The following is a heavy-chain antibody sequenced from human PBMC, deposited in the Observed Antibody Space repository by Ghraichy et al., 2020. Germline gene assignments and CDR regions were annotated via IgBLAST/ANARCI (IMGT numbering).Heavy chain of an antibody. V-gene: IGHV4-38-2*01. D-gene: IGHD6-13*01. Sequence: SETLSLTCAVSGYSISSGYYWGWIRQPPGKGLEWIGSIYHSGSTYYNPSLKSRVTISVDTSKNQFSLKLSSVTAADTAVYYCARYSSSWYNYYYYYGMDVWGQGTTVTVSS. CDR1: GYSISSGYY. CDR3: ARYSSSWYNYYYYYGMDV. J-gene: IGHJ6*02. CDR2: IYHSGST.